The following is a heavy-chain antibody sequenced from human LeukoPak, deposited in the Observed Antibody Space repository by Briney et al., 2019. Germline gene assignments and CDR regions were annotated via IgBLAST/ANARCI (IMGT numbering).Heavy chain of an antibody. D-gene: IGHD2-21*02. CDR2: IIPIFGTA. V-gene: IGHV1-69*13. Sequence: SVKVSCKASGGTFSSYAISWVRQAPGQGLEWMGGIIPIFGTANYAQKFQGRVTITADESTSTAYMELSSLRSEDTAVYYCARDPLPAYCGGDCYSSNDYWGQGTLVTVS. CDR3: ARDPLPAYCGGDCYSSNDY. CDR1: GGTFSSYA. J-gene: IGHJ4*02.